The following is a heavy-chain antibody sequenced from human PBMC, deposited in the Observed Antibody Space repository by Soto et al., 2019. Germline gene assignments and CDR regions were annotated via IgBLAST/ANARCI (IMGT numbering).Heavy chain of an antibody. Sequence: SETLSLTCTVSGGSIGSGGYYWSWIRQHPGKGLEWIGYIYYSGSTYYNPSLKSRVTISVDTSKNQFSLKLSSVTAADTAVYYCARDPLQRVPAAQYGMDVWGQGAKVTVSS. D-gene: IGHD2-2*01. CDR3: ARDPLQRVPAAQYGMDV. J-gene: IGHJ6*02. CDR1: GGSIGSGGYY. CDR2: IYYSGST. V-gene: IGHV4-31*03.